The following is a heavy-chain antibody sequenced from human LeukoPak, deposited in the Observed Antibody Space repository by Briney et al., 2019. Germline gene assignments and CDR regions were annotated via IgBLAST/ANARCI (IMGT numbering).Heavy chain of an antibody. J-gene: IGHJ4*02. V-gene: IGHV4-30-4*01. CDR3: ASSPDYGDF. Sequence: SETLSLTCTVSGGFISSGFYYWSWIRQPPGKGLEWIGYIYNSGGTSYNPSLKSRVTISVDTSKNQLSLKLRSVTAADTAVYYCASSPDYGDFWGQGTLVTVSS. CDR2: IYNSGGT. CDR1: GGFISSGFYY.